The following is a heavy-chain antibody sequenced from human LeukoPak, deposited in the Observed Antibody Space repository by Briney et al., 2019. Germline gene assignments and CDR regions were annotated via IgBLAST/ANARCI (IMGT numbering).Heavy chain of an antibody. CDR3: ARQGPEALFDY. CDR2: IYTSGST. V-gene: IGHV4-4*07. J-gene: IGHJ4*02. CDR1: GGSISSYY. Sequence: SETLSLTCTVSGGSISSYYWSWIRQPAGKGLEWIGRIYTSGSTNYNPSLKSRVTISVDKSKNQFSLKLSSVTAADTAVYYCARQGPEALFDYWGQGTLVTVSS.